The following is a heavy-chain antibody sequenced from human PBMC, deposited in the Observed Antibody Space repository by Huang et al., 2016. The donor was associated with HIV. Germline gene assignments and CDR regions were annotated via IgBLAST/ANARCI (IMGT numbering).Heavy chain of an antibody. Sequence: QVHLEQSGAEVRKPGASVKVSCKVSGDILSQLSVHCVRQPPVKGLEWMGGFDPEDGKPIYAQTFQGRVTITEDTSRDTAYMELSGLKSEDTAMYYCATRTPGFLERLLFYWGQGTLVTVSS. CDR2: FDPEDGKP. J-gene: IGHJ4*02. D-gene: IGHD3-3*01. CDR1: GDILSQLS. V-gene: IGHV1-24*01. CDR3: ATRTPGFLERLLFY.